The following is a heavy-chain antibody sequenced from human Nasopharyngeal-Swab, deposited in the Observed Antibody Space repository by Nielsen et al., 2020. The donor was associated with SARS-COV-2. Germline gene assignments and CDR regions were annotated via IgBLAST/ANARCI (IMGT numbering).Heavy chain of an antibody. D-gene: IGHD4-17*01. CDR3: AKIAVTMSLKEFDY. CDR1: GFTFSSYA. J-gene: IGHJ4*02. Sequence: GESLKISCAASGFTFSSYAMSWVRQAPGKGLEWVSAISGSGGSTYYADSVKGRFTISRDNSKNMLYLQMNSLRAEDTAVYYCAKIAVTMSLKEFDYWGQGTLVTVSS. CDR2: ISGSGGST. V-gene: IGHV3-23*01.